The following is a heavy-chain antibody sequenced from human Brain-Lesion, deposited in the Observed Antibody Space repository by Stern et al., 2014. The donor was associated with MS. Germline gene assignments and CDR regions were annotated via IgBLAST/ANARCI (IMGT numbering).Heavy chain of an antibody. CDR1: GGSISRSTYY. CDR2: IYYSGTT. V-gene: IGHV4-39*01. CDR3: ARHDGWLPHY. J-gene: IGHJ4*02. D-gene: IGHD5-12*01. Sequence: VQLQQSGPGLVKPSETLSLTCSVSGGSISRSTYYWGWIRQPPGKGLEWIGSIYYSGTTYYNPSLKSRVTLDTSTNQFSPGLASVTAADTTVYYCARHDGWLPHYWSQGTLVTVSS.